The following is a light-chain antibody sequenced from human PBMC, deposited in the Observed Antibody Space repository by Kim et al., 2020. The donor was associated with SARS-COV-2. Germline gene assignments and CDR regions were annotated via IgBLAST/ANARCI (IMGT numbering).Light chain of an antibody. CDR1: SGYSNYK. CDR3: GADHGSGSNLVV. J-gene: IGLJ2*01. V-gene: IGLV9-49*01. Sequence: LTCTLSSGYSNYKVDWYQQRPGKGPRFVMRVGTGGIVGSKGDGIPDRFSVLGSGLNRYLTIKNIQEEDESDYHCGADHGSGSNLVVFGGGTQLTVL. CDR2: VGTGGIVG.